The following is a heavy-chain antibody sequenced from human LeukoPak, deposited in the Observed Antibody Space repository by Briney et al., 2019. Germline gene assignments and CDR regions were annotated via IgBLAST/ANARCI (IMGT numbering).Heavy chain of an antibody. Sequence: PSETLSLICTVSGGSTSSGDYYWSWIRQPPGKGLEWIAYISQSGGTYYNPSLKSRATISLDTSRNQFSLKLSSVTAADTAVYYCARDFQGGPNDPWGQGTLVTVSS. D-gene: IGHD2-15*01. V-gene: IGHV4-30-4*01. J-gene: IGHJ5*02. CDR3: ARDFQGGPNDP. CDR1: GGSTSSGDYY. CDR2: ISQSGGT.